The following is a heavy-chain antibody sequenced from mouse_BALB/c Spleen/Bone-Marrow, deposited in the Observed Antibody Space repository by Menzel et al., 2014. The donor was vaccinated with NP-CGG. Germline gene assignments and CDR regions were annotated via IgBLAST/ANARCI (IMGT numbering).Heavy chain of an antibody. D-gene: IGHD1-1*01. Sequence: EVKLMESGAELVKPGASVKLSCTASGFNIKDTYMHWVKQRPEQGLEWIGRIDPANGNTKYDPEFQGKATITSDTSSNTACLQLSSLTSEDTAVYYCASYYYGHYFDYWGQGTTLTVSS. CDR2: IDPANGNT. CDR1: GFNIKDTY. CDR3: ASYYYGHYFDY. V-gene: IGHV14-3*02. J-gene: IGHJ2*01.